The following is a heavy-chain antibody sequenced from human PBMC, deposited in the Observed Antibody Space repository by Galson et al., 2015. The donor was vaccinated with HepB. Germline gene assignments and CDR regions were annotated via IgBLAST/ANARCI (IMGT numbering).Heavy chain of an antibody. J-gene: IGHJ3*02. D-gene: IGHD3-10*01. CDR1: GYTFTSYA. CDR3: ARDRYYASGSYGDAFDI. CDR2: INAGNGNT. V-gene: IGHV1-3*01. Sequence: SVKVSCKASGYTFTSYAMHWVRQAPGQRLEWMGWINAGNGNTKYSQKFQDRVTITRDTSASTAYMELRSLRSEDTAVYYCARDRYYASGSYGDAFDIWGQGTMVTVSS.